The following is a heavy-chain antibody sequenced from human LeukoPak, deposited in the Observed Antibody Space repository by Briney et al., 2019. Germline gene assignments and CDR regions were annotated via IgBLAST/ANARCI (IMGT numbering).Heavy chain of an antibody. CDR1: GCTFSSYA. Sequence: GASLKVSCKASGCTFSSYAISWVRQAPGQGLEWMGGIIPIFGTANYAQKFQGRVTITADESTSTAYMELSSLRSEDTAVYYCARVYYDSSGYYYASHFDYWGQGTLVTVSS. D-gene: IGHD3-22*01. J-gene: IGHJ4*02. CDR2: IIPIFGTA. V-gene: IGHV1-69*13. CDR3: ARVYYDSSGYYYASHFDY.